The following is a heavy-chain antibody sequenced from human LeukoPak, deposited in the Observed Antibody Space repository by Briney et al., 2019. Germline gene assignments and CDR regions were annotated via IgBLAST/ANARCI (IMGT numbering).Heavy chain of an antibody. CDR1: GGSVNSRSHY. J-gene: IGHJ4*02. CDR3: ARGATSLSYFDS. D-gene: IGHD2/OR15-2a*01. CDR2: IYYSGST. Sequence: PSETLSLTCTVSGGSVNSRSHYWGWIRQPPGKGLEWIGYIYYSGSTNYNPSLKSRVTISVDTSKNQFSLKLSSVTAADTAVYYCARGATSLSYFDSRGQGTLVTVSS. V-gene: IGHV4-61*01.